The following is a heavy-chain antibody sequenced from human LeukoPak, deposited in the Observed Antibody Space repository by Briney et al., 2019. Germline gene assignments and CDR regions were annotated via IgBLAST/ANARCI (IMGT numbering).Heavy chain of an antibody. CDR2: IYYSGST. Sequence: PSETLSLTCTVSGGSISSSSYYWGWIRQPPGKGLEWSGSIYYSGSTYYNPSLKSPVTISVDTSKNQFSLKLSSVTAADTAVYYCARDGSHFDWLARFDYWGQGTLVTVSS. V-gene: IGHV4-39*02. CDR1: GGSISSSSYY. J-gene: IGHJ4*02. CDR3: ARDGSHFDWLARFDY. D-gene: IGHD3-9*01.